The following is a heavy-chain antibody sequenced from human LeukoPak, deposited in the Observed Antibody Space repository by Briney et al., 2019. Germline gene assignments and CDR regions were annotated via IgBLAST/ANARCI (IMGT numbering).Heavy chain of an antibody. D-gene: IGHD4-17*01. Sequence: PSETLSLTCAVSTDSFSSHYWTWIRQPPGKGLEWIGYISYIGSTNYNPSLKSRVTISIDTSKSQFSLKLSSVTAADTAVYYCARDVVTVTKGFDIWGQGTMVSVSS. CDR3: ARDVVTVTKGFDI. CDR1: TDSFSSHY. V-gene: IGHV4-59*11. J-gene: IGHJ3*02. CDR2: ISYIGST.